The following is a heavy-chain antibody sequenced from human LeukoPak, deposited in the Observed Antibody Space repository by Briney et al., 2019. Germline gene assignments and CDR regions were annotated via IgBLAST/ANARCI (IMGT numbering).Heavy chain of an antibody. J-gene: IGHJ4*02. D-gene: IGHD6-25*01. V-gene: IGHV4-34*01. Sequence: SETLSLTCAVYGGPFSGHYWSWVRQPPGKCLEWIGEINDSGSTNYNPSLTSRVTISVDTSKNQFSLKLTSVTAADTAVYHCARVPTSGWPSPDYWGQGTLVTVSS. CDR3: ARVPTSGWPSPDY. CDR2: INDSGST. CDR1: GGPFSGHY.